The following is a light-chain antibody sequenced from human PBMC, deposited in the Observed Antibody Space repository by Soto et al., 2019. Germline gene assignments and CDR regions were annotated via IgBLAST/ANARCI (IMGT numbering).Light chain of an antibody. CDR1: QSVSRSY. CDR3: QQFGTSLPIT. J-gene: IGKJ5*01. V-gene: IGKV3-20*01. CDR2: ASS. Sequence: EIVLTQSSGTLSLSPGERATLSCRASQSVSRSYLAWYQQKPGQAPRLLIYASSSRATGIPDRFSGSGSGTDFTLTISRLESGDFAVYYCQQFGTSLPITFGQGTRLEIK.